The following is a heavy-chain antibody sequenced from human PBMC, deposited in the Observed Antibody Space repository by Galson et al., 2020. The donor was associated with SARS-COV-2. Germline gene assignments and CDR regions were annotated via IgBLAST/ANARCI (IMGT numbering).Heavy chain of an antibody. D-gene: IGHD2-15*01. V-gene: IGHV4-39*01. Sequence: SQTLSLTCSVSVSSISNSLYYWGWIRQPLGKGLEWIPIIHHNGATYSNPSLKSRVTMSADTSKSQFSLRLRSVTPADTAVYYCATQVDAGCYLEYWGQGIIVTVSS. CDR2: IHHNGAT. CDR3: ATQVDAGCYLEY. CDR1: VSSISNSLYY. J-gene: IGHJ4*02.